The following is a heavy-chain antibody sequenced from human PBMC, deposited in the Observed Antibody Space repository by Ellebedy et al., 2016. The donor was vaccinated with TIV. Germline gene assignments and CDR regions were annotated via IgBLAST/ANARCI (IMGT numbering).Heavy chain of an antibody. D-gene: IGHD3-10*01. V-gene: IGHV1-69*04. CDR3: AKATGSGSYIIEN. CDR2: IIPILGIA. Sequence: SVKVSCKASGGTFSSYAISWVRQAPGQGLEWMGRIIPILGIANYAQKFQGRVTLTRDTAASTEYMELSSLRAEDTALYYCAKATGSGSYIIENWGQGTLVTVSS. CDR1: GGTFSSYA. J-gene: IGHJ4*02.